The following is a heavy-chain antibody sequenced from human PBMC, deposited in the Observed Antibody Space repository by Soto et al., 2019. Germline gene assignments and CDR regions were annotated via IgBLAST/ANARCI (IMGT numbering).Heavy chain of an antibody. CDR2: VYNTGIS. CDR3: ARDGGNGPYDYFQY. V-gene: IGHV4-59*01. D-gene: IGHD3-3*01. Sequence: QVQLQESGPGLVKPSETLSLTCTVSGGSISGYYWSWVRQPPGKGLEWIGFVYNTGISNYNPSLKSLVTLSLKTAKHQFSLKLSSVTAADTAVYYCARDGGNGPYDYFQYWGQGILVTVSP. J-gene: IGHJ1*01. CDR1: GGSISGYY.